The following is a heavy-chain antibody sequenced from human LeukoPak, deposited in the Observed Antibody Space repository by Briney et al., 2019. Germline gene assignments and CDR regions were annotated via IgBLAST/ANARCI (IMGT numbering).Heavy chain of an antibody. CDR1: GYSFSSYW. Sequence: GESLKISCKGSGYSFSSYWIGWVRQMPGKGLEWMGIIYPGDSDATYSPSFQSQVTISADKSISTAYLQWRSLKASDTAMYYCARQGIVYASVDYWGQGTLVTVSS. V-gene: IGHV5-51*01. D-gene: IGHD2-8*01. CDR3: ARQGIVYASVDY. CDR2: IYPGDSDA. J-gene: IGHJ4*02.